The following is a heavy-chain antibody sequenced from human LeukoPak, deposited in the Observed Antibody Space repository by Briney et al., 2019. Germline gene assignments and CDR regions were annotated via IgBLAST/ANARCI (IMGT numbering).Heavy chain of an antibody. CDR3: AARGVVPAARFDP. V-gene: IGHV1-69*05. D-gene: IGHD2-2*01. Sequence: GASVKVSCKASGGTFSSYAISWVRQAPGQGLEWMGVIIPIFGTANYAQKFQGRVTITTDESTSTAYMELSSLRAEDTAVYYCAARGVVPAARFDPWGQGTLVTVSS. CDR1: GGTFSSYA. CDR2: IIPIFGTA. J-gene: IGHJ5*02.